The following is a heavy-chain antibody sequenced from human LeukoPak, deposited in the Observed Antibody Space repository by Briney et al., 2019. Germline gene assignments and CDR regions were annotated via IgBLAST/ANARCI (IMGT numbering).Heavy chain of an antibody. CDR3: ARRLTQYDCFDP. CDR1: GDSVSSNSVT. D-gene: IGHD2-2*01. J-gene: IGHJ5*02. V-gene: IGHV6-1*01. Sequence: SQTLSLTCAISGDSVSSNSVTWNWIGQSPSRGPERLGRTYYRSTWYNDYAVSVRGRITVNPDTSKNQFSLHLNSVTPEDTAVYYCARRLTQYDCFDPWGQGILVTVSS. CDR2: TYYRSTWYN.